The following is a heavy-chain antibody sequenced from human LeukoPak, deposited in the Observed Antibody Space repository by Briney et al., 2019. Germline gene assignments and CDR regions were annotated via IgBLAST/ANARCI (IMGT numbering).Heavy chain of an antibody. V-gene: IGHV3-23*01. CDR2: ISGSGGST. D-gene: IGHD2-2*01. J-gene: IGHJ5*01. CDR3: AKGPYCDSSSCYTIGSFDF. Sequence: GGSLRLSCAASGFTFSSYAMSWVRQAPGKGLEWVSAISGSGGSTYYADSVKGRFTISRDNSKNTLYLQMNSLRAEDTALYYCAKGPYCDSSSCYTIGSFDFWGQGTLVTVSS. CDR1: GFTFSSYA.